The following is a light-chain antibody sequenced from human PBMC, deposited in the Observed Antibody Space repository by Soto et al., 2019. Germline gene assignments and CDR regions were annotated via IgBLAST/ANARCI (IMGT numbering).Light chain of an antibody. CDR3: QQYGSSSIP. J-gene: IGKJ4*01. V-gene: IGKV3-20*01. Sequence: EVLVTQSPDTLSLSPGETATLSCRASQSVSSSVAWYQHKPGQSPRLVVYSGDKRAPGIPPRFSGSGSGTDCTLTISSLESVDFAVYYCQQYGSSSIPCGGETK. CDR2: SGD. CDR1: QSVSSSV.